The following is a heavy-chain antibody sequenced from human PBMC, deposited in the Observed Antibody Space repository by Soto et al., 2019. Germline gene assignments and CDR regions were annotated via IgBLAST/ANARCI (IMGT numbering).Heavy chain of an antibody. CDR3: ARGVVVPAAITYERVALWFDP. CDR2: INAGNGNT. V-gene: IGHV1-3*01. D-gene: IGHD2-2*02. J-gene: IGHJ5*02. Sequence: QVQLVQSGAEVKKPGASVKVSCKASGYTFTSYAMHWVRQAPGQRLEWMGWINAGNGNTKYSQKFQGRVTITGDTSASTAYMELSSLRSEDTAVYYCARGVVVPAAITYERVALWFDPWGQGTLVTVSS. CDR1: GYTFTSYA.